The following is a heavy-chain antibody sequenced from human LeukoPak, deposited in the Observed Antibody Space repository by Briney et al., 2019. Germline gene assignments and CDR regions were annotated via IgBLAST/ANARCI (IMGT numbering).Heavy chain of an antibody. CDR2: MNPNSGNT. CDR1: GYTFTSYD. D-gene: IGHD3-22*01. Sequence: ASVKVSCKASGYTFTSYDINWVRQATGQGLEWMGWMNPNSGNTGYAQKFQGRVTMTRNTSISTAYMELSSLRYEDTAVYYCARAGGSTYYYDSSGYYSHDAFDIWGQGTMVTVSS. J-gene: IGHJ3*02. V-gene: IGHV1-8*01. CDR3: ARAGGSTYYYDSSGYYSHDAFDI.